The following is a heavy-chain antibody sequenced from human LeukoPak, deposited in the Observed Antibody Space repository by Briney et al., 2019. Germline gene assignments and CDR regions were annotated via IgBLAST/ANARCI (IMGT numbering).Heavy chain of an antibody. Sequence: GRSLRLSCAASGFTFSDFGMHWVRKAPGKGLEGVAVIWYDGSIKKYADSVKGRFTISRDNSESTLYLEMNSLTAGDTALYYCAKDLFGDYARLDSWGQGTLVTVSS. V-gene: IGHV3-33*06. D-gene: IGHD4-17*01. CDR2: IWYDGSIK. CDR1: GFTFSDFG. CDR3: AKDLFGDYARLDS. J-gene: IGHJ4*02.